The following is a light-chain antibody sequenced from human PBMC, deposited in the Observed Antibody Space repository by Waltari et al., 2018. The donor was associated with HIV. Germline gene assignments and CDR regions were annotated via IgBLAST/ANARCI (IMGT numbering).Light chain of an antibody. J-gene: IGKJ1*01. CDR3: QQSYSTLRT. Sequence: DIQMTQYPSSLSESVGDRVTITCRASQSISSYLNWYQQKPGKAPKLLIYAASSLQSGVPSRFSGSGSGTDFTLTISSLQPEDFATYYCQQSYSTLRTFGQGTKVEIK. V-gene: IGKV1-39*01. CDR2: AAS. CDR1: QSISSY.